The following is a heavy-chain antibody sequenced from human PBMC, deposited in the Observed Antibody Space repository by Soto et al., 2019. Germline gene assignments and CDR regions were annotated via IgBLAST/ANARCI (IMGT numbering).Heavy chain of an antibody. CDR3: ARGGGGSYTRTWFDP. D-gene: IGHD1-26*01. Sequence: ASVKVSCKASGGTFSSYAISWVRQAPGQGLEWMGGIIPIFGTVNYAQKFQGRVTITADESTGTAYMELSSLRSEDTAVYYCARGGGGSYTRTWFDPWGQGTLVTVSS. J-gene: IGHJ5*02. CDR1: GGTFSSYA. CDR2: IIPIFGTV. V-gene: IGHV1-69*13.